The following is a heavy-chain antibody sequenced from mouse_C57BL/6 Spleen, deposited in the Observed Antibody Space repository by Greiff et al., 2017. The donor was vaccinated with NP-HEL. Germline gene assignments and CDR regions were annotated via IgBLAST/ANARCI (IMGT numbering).Heavy chain of an antibody. CDR2: ISSGSSTI. CDR3: ASSTGEFSWFAY. J-gene: IGHJ3*01. CDR1: GFTFSDYG. Sequence: EVKLVESGGGLVKPGGSLKLSCAASGFTFSDYGMHWVRQAPEKGLEWVAYISSGSSTIYYADTVKGRFTISRDNAKNTLFLQMTSLRSEDTAMYYCASSTGEFSWFAYWGQGTLVTVSA. D-gene: IGHD4-1*02. V-gene: IGHV5-17*01.